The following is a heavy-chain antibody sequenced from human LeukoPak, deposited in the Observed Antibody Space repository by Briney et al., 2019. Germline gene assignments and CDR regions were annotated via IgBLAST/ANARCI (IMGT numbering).Heavy chain of an antibody. CDR3: ASTEGYCSGGTCYSMEYFRH. J-gene: IGHJ1*01. V-gene: IGHV4-59*01. CDR2: TFHNGDS. Sequence: PSETLSLTCTVSGGSISSFYWSWLRQAPGKGLEWIGHTFHNGDSNYNPSLKTRVTLSLDTSKNQFSLKLNSVTAADTAVYYCASTEGYCSGGTCYSMEYFRHWGQGTQVAVSS. D-gene: IGHD2-15*01. CDR1: GGSISSFY.